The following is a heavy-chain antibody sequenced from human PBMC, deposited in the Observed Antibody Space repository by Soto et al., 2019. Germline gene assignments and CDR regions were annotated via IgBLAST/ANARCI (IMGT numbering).Heavy chain of an antibody. CDR1: GFTFSSYG. J-gene: IGHJ4*02. V-gene: IGHV3-30*18. Sequence: PGGFLRLSCAVSGFTFSSYGIHWVRQAPGKVLEWVAVISYDGSNKYYEDYVKGRLTISRDNSKKTLYLQMNSLRAEDTAVYYCAKGGDSSSWKDKDYWGQET. CDR2: ISYDGSNK. D-gene: IGHD6-13*01. CDR3: AKGGDSSSWKDKDY.